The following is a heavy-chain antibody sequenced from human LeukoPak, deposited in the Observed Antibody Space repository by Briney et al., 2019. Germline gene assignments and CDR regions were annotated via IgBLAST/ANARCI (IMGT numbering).Heavy chain of an antibody. J-gene: IGHJ5*02. CDR2: IGAYNGNT. CDR3: ARDYYDSSGYTPDPNWFDP. CDR1: GYTFTSYG. V-gene: IGHV1-18*01. Sequence: ASVKVSCKASGYTFTSYGISWVRQAPGQGLEWMGWIGAYNGNTNYAQKLQGRVTMTTDTSTSTAYMELRSLRSDDTAVYYCARDYYDSSGYTPDPNWFDPWGQGTLVTVSS. D-gene: IGHD3-22*01.